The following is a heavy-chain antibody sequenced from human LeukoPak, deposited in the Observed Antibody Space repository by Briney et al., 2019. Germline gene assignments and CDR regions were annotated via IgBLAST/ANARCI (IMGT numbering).Heavy chain of an antibody. D-gene: IGHD6-13*01. V-gene: IGHV5-51*01. J-gene: IGHJ6*03. Sequence: GESLKISCKGSGYSFTSYWIGWVRQLPGKGLEWMGVIYPGDSDTRYSPSFQGQVTISADKSISTAYLQWSSLKASDTAMYYCARGYWLSYYYMDVWGKGTTVTVSS. CDR1: GYSFTSYW. CDR3: ARGYWLSYYYMDV. CDR2: IYPGDSDT.